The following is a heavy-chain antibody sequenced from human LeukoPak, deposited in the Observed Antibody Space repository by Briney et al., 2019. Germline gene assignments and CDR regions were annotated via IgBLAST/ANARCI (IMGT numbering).Heavy chain of an antibody. D-gene: IGHD6-13*01. CDR1: GGSFSGYY. J-gene: IGHJ3*02. Sequence: KPSETLSLTCAVYGGSFSGYYWSWIRQPPGKGLEWIGEINHSGSTNYNPSLKSRVTISVDTSKNQFSLKLSSVTAADTAVYYCARGWVSIHHAFDIWGQGTMVTVSS. CDR3: ARGWVSIHHAFDI. CDR2: INHSGST. V-gene: IGHV4-34*01.